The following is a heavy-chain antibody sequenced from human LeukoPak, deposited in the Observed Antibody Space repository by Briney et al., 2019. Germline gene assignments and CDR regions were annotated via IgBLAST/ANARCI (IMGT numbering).Heavy chain of an antibody. Sequence: PGGSLRLSCAASGFTFSSYAMHWVRQAPGKGLEWVAVISYDGSNKYYADSVKGRFTISRDNSKNTLYLQMNSLRAEDTAVYYCARDRNIDYWGQGTLVTVSP. CDR2: ISYDGSNK. D-gene: IGHD2/OR15-2a*01. CDR1: GFTFSSYA. CDR3: ARDRNIDY. J-gene: IGHJ4*02. V-gene: IGHV3-30-3*01.